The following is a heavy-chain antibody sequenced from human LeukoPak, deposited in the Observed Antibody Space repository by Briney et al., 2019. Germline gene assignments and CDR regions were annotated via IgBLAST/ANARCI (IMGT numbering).Heavy chain of an antibody. CDR3: ARGGGYGDYAKA. D-gene: IGHD4-17*01. Sequence: SETLSLTCTVSGGSISSSSYYWSWIRQPPGKGLEWIGEINHSGSTNYNPSLKSRVTISVDTSKNQFSLKLSSVTAADTAVYYCARGGGYGDYAKAWGQGTLVTVSS. CDR2: INHSGST. J-gene: IGHJ5*02. V-gene: IGHV4-39*07. CDR1: GGSISSSSYY.